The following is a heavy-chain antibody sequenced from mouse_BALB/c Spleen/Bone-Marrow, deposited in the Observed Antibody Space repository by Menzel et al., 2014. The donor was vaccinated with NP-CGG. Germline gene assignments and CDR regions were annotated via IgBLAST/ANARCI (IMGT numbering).Heavy chain of an antibody. V-gene: IGHV1-80*01. J-gene: IGHJ2*01. CDR3: ARSRGYYVDY. CDR2: TYPGDGDT. Sequence: VQLVESGAELVRPGSSVKISCKASGYAFSSYWMNWVKQRPGQGLEWIGQTYPGDGDTNYNGKFKGKATLTADKSSSTAYMQLSSLTSEDSAVYFCARSRGYYVDYWGQGTTLTVSS. CDR1: GYAFSSYW.